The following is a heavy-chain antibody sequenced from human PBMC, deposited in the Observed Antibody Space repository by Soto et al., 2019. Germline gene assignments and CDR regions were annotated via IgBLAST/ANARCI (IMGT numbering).Heavy chain of an antibody. D-gene: IGHD4-17*01. Sequence: ASVKVSCKASGYTFTSYDINWGRQATGQGLEWMGWMNPNSGNTGYAQKFQGRVTMTRNTSISTAYMELSSLRSEDTAVYYCARTGTVTTLWYYYYMDVWGKGTTVTVSS. CDR3: ARTGTVTTLWYYYYMDV. V-gene: IGHV1-8*01. CDR1: GYTFTSYD. CDR2: MNPNSGNT. J-gene: IGHJ6*03.